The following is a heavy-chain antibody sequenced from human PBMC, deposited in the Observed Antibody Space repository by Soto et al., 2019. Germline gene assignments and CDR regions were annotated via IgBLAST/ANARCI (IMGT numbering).Heavy chain of an antibody. CDR2: IIPIFGTA. V-gene: IGHV1-69*13. Sequence: SVKVSCKASGGTFSSYAISWVRQAPGQGLEWMGGIIPIFGTANYAQKFQGRVTITADESTSTAYMELSSLRSEGTAVYYCARVPLTIFGVASLYYYYGMDVWGQGTTVTVSS. CDR3: ARVPLTIFGVASLYYYYGMDV. J-gene: IGHJ6*02. D-gene: IGHD3-3*01. CDR1: GGTFSSYA.